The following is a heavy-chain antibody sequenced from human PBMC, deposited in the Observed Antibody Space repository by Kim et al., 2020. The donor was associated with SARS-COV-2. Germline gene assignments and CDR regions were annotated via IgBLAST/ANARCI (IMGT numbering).Heavy chain of an antibody. V-gene: IGHV1-18*01. CDR2: ISAYNGNT. J-gene: IGHJ4*02. CDR3: ARGSYDYVWGSYRTVSYFDD. CDR1: GYTFTSYG. Sequence: ASVKVSCKASGYTFTSYGNSWVRQAPGQGLEWMGWISAYNGNTNYAQKLQGRVTMTTDTSTSTAYMELRSLRSDDTAVYYCARGSYDYVWGSYRTVSYFDDCGQGTRVTVSS. D-gene: IGHD3-16*02.